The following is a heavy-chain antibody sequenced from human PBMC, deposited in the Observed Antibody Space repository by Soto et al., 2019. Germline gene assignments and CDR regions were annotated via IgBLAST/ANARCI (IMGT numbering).Heavy chain of an antibody. J-gene: IGHJ1*01. CDR3: AKSGGSYISAIYFQY. CDR1: GFTFSRYA. D-gene: IGHD2-15*01. V-gene: IGHV3-23*01. Sequence: EGSLRLPCAASGFTFSRYALSWDRQAPGKRLDSLSATSGSGGSTYYADSVKGRFTICRDNSKNTLYLQMNSLRAEDTAEYYSAKSGGSYISAIYFQYWFQGTLVTVSS. CDR2: TSGSGGST.